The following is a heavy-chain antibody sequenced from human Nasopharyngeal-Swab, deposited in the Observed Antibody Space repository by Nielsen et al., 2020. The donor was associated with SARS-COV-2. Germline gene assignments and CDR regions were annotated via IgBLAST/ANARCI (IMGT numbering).Heavy chain of an antibody. V-gene: IGHV1-8*01. CDR3: ARPGASSRMGTMIVVALYYFDY. CDR1: GYTFTSYD. CDR2: MNPNSGNT. D-gene: IGHD3-22*01. J-gene: IGHJ4*02. Sequence: ASVKVSCKASGYTFTSYDINWVRQATGQGLEWMGWMNPNSGNTGYAQKFQGRVTMTRNTSISTAYMELSSLRSEDTAVYYCARPGASSRMGTMIVVALYYFDYWGQGTLVTVPS.